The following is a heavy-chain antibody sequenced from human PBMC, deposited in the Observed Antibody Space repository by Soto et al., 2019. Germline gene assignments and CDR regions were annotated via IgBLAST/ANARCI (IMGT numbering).Heavy chain of an antibody. Sequence: SETLSLTCAVYGGSFSGYYWSWIRQPPGKGLEWIGEINHSGSTNYNPSLKSRVTVSVDTSKNQFSLKLSSVTAADTAVYYCAIGLGMAANPPYYYYYGMDVWGQGTTVTVSS. CDR1: GGSFSGYY. CDR2: INHSGST. CDR3: AIGLGMAANPPYYYYYGMDV. V-gene: IGHV4-34*01. D-gene: IGHD1-20*01. J-gene: IGHJ6*02.